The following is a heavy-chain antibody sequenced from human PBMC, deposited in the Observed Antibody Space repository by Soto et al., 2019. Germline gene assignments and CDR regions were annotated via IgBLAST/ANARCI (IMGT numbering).Heavy chain of an antibody. V-gene: IGHV3-23*01. CDR3: AKGGHYDSSGYYYGY. Sequence: GGAPRLSCAASGFIFSTYCMHWGRPGPGKGLEWVSAISGSGGSTYYADSVKGRFTISRDNSKNTLYLQMNSLRAEDTAVYYCAKGGHYDSSGYYYGYWGQGTLVTVSS. CDR2: ISGSGGST. J-gene: IGHJ4*02. D-gene: IGHD3-22*01. CDR1: GFIFSTYC.